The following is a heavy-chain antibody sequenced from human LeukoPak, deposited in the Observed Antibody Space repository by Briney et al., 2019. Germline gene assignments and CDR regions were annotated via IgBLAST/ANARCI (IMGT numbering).Heavy chain of an antibody. D-gene: IGHD5-18*01. CDR1: GGSSSDYY. CDR2: INHSGDT. Sequence: SETLSLTCAVYGGSSSDYYWSWIRQPPGKGLEWIGEINHSGDTNYNPSLKSRVTISVDTSKNQFSLKVSSVTAADTAVYYCASIQLWPLHYFDYWGQGTLVTVSS. V-gene: IGHV4-34*01. J-gene: IGHJ4*02. CDR3: ASIQLWPLHYFDY.